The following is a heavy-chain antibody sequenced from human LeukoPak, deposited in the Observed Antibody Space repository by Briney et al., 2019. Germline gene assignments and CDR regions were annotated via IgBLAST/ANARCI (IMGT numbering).Heavy chain of an antibody. CDR2: IYHSGST. CDR1: GGSISSSNW. D-gene: IGHD3-9*01. V-gene: IGHV4-4*02. CDR3: ARVRSRFLTGWFDY. J-gene: IGHJ4*02. Sequence: SETLSLTCAVSGGSISSSNWWSWVRQPPGKGLEWIGEIYHSGSTNYNPSLKSRVTISVDKSKNQFSLKLSSVTAADTAVYYCARVRSRFLTGWFDYWGQGTLVTVSS.